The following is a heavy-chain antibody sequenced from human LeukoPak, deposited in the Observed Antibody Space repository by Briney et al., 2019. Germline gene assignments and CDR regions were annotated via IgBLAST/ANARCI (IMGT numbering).Heavy chain of an antibody. D-gene: IGHD1-14*01. V-gene: IGHV1-18*01. Sequence: ASVKVSCKASGYILTSYGISWVRQAPGQGLQWMGWIRAYNGNTKYAQKFQGRVTMTTDTSTSTAYMELRSLRSDDTAVYYCARVSALITDWGQGTLVTVSS. J-gene: IGHJ4*02. CDR3: ARVSALITD. CDR1: GYILTSYG. CDR2: IRAYNGNT.